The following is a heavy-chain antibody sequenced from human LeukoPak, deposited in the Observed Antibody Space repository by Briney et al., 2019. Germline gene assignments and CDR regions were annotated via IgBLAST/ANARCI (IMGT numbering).Heavy chain of an antibody. CDR1: GSTFSIYA. D-gene: IGHD3-9*01. CDR3: ARARPGYGAFDI. Sequence: GGSLRLSCAASGSTFSIYAMSWVRQAPGKGLGWVSAISGSGGRTYNADSVKGRFTISRDNSKNTLYLQMNSLRAEDTAVYFCARARPGYGAFDIWGQGTMVTVSS. J-gene: IGHJ3*02. CDR2: ISGSGGRT. V-gene: IGHV3-23*01.